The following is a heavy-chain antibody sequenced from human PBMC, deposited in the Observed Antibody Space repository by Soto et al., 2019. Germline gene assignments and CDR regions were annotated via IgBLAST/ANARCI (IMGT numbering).Heavy chain of an antibody. CDR3: ARDGMGARGY. J-gene: IGHJ4*02. D-gene: IGHD1-26*01. V-gene: IGHV3-30-3*01. Sequence: QVQLVESGGGVVQPGRSLRLSCAASGFIFSSSAMHWVRQAPGKGLEWMTFISFDGSNEYYADSVKGRFTISRDNSKNTLYLQMNSLRVEDTAVYYCARDGMGARGYWGQGTLVTVSS. CDR2: ISFDGSNE. CDR1: GFIFSSSA.